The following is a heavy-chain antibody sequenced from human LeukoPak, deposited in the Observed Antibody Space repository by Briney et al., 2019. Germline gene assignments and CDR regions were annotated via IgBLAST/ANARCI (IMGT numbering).Heavy chain of an antibody. J-gene: IGHJ6*03. Sequence: SETLSLTCTVSGGSVSSYYWSWIRKPPGKGLEWIGYFYTTATTNYNPSLKSRVSISVDTSKNQLSLKLSSVTAADTAVYYCARHGRITLGPYYMDAWGKGTTVTVSS. CDR2: FYTTATT. D-gene: IGHD3-10*01. CDR1: GGSVSSYY. V-gene: IGHV4-4*09. CDR3: ARHGRITLGPYYMDA.